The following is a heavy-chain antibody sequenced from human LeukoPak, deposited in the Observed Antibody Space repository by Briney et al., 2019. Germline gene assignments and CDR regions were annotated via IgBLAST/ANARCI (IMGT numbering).Heavy chain of an antibody. Sequence: ASVKVSCKVSGYTLTELSMHWVRQAPGKGLEWMGGFDPEDGETIYAQKFQGRVTMTEDTSTGTAYMELSSLRSEDTAVYYCATGPTGYYDSSGYYRPFDYWGQGTLVTVSS. J-gene: IGHJ4*02. V-gene: IGHV1-24*01. CDR3: ATGPTGYYDSSGYYRPFDY. CDR1: GYTLTELS. CDR2: FDPEDGET. D-gene: IGHD3-22*01.